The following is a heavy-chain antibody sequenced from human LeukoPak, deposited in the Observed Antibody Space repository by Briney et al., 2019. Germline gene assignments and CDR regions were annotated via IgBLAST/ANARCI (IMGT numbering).Heavy chain of an antibody. Sequence: PGGSLRLSCAASGFTFSSYSMNWVRQAPGKGLEWVSSISSSSSYIYYADSVKGRFTISRDNAKNSLYLQMNSLRAEDTAVYYCARGEEWELGDLDYWGQGTLVTVSS. J-gene: IGHJ4*02. CDR1: GFTFSSYS. D-gene: IGHD1-26*01. CDR2: ISSSSSYI. CDR3: ARGEEWELGDLDY. V-gene: IGHV3-21*01.